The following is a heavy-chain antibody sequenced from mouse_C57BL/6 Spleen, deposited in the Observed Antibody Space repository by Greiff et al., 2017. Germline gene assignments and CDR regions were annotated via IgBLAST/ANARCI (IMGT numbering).Heavy chain of an antibody. CDR3: ARSRGNYGFDY. J-gene: IGHJ2*01. CDR1: GYAFTNYL. Sequence: VQLQQSGAELVRPGTSVKVSCKASGYAFTNYLIEWVKQRPGQGLEWIGVINPGSGGTNYNEKFKGKATLTADKSSSTAYMQLSILTSEDSAVYFCARSRGNYGFDYWGQGTTLTVSS. V-gene: IGHV1-54*01. CDR2: INPGSGGT. D-gene: IGHD2-1*01.